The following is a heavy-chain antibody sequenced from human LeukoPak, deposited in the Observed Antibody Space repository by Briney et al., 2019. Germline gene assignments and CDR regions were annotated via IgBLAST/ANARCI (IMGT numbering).Heavy chain of an antibody. D-gene: IGHD3-10*01. CDR2: ITAYNDNT. CDR3: ARALLRFGEPSHIDY. Sequence: ASVKVSCKASGYTFTSYGISWVRQAPGQGLEWMGWITAYNDNTNYAQRLQGRVTMTTDTSTSTAYMELRSLRSDDTAVYYCARALLRFGEPSHIDYWGQGTLVTASS. CDR1: GYTFTSYG. V-gene: IGHV1-18*01. J-gene: IGHJ4*02.